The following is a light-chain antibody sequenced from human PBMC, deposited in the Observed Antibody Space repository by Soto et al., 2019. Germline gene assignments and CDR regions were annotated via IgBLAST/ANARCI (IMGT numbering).Light chain of an antibody. CDR1: ETVATT. Sequence: VMTQSPATMSVSPGERATLSCWASETVATTLAWYQQKPGQAHRLLISGASTRAAGISDRFRGSGSGTEFRLTISSLRSEDSAIYYCQQYFEWPPMTFGQGTKVEI. J-gene: IGKJ1*01. CDR2: GAS. V-gene: IGKV3-15*01. CDR3: QQYFEWPPMT.